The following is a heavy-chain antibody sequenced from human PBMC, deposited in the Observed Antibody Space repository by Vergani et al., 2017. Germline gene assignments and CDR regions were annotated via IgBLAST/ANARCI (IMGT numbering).Heavy chain of an antibody. V-gene: IGHV3-9*03. CDR2: ISWNSGSI. CDR1: GFTFDDYA. CDR3: AKGGIWFGDLGDYFDY. Sequence: EVQLVESGGGLVQPGGSLRLSCAASGFTFDDYAMHWVRQAPGKGLEWVSGISWNSGSIGYADSVKGRFTISGDNAKNSLYLQMNSLRAEDMALYYCAKGGIWFGDLGDYFDYWGQGTLVTVSS. D-gene: IGHD3-10*01. J-gene: IGHJ4*02.